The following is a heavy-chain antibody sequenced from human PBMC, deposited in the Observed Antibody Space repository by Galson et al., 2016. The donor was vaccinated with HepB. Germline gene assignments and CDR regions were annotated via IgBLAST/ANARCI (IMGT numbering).Heavy chain of an antibody. D-gene: IGHD6-19*01. CDR3: ARDFSGRWFSPNFHYYGMDV. J-gene: IGHJ6*02. CDR2: INQDGSEK. CDR1: GFTFSSYW. V-gene: IGHV3-7*03. Sequence: SLRLSCAASGFTFSSYWMSWVRQAPGKGLEWVANINQDGSEKNYVDSVKGRFTISRDNAKNSLYVQMNNLRAEDPAVYYCARDFSGRWFSPNFHYYGMDVWGQGTTVTVSS.